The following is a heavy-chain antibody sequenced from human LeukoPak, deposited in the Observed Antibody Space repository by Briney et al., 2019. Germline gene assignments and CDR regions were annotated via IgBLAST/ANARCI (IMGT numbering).Heavy chain of an antibody. CDR2: ISDSGGRT. V-gene: IGHV3-23*01. Sequence: GGSLRLSCAVSGITLSNYGMSWVRQAPGKGLEWVAGISDSGGRTNYADSVKGRFTISRDNSKNTLYLQMNSLRAEDTAVYYCAKLAQGDYWGQGTLVTVSS. CDR3: AKLAQGDY. J-gene: IGHJ4*02. CDR1: GITLSNYG. D-gene: IGHD3-3*02.